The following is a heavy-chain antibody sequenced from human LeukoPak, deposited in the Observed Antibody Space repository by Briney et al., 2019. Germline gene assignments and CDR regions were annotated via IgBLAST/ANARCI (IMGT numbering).Heavy chain of an antibody. CDR3: ARGRDLYDSSGYYSETTTYYYYYYMDV. V-gene: IGHV3-53*01. D-gene: IGHD3-22*01. CDR1: GFTVSSNY. J-gene: IGHJ6*03. CDR2: IYSGGST. Sequence: GGSLRLSCAASGFTVSSNYMSWVRQAPGKGLEWVSVIYSGGSTYYADSVKGRFTIFRDNSKNTLYLQMNSLRAEDTAVYYCARGRDLYDSSGYYSETTTYYYYYYMDVWGKGTTVTVSS.